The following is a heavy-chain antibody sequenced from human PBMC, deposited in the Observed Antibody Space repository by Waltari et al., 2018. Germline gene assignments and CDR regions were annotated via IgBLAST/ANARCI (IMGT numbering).Heavy chain of an antibody. CDR3: ARDLAARSYYYYGMDV. D-gene: IGHD6-6*01. J-gene: IGHJ6*02. CDR1: GFTVSSNY. CDR2: IYSGGST. V-gene: IGHV3-53*01. Sequence: EVQLVESGGGLIQPGGSLRLSCAASGFTVSSNYMSWVRQAPGKGLEWVSVIYSGGSTYYADSVKGRFTISRDNSKNTLYLQMNSLRAEDTAVYYCARDLAARSYYYYGMDVWGQGTTVTVSS.